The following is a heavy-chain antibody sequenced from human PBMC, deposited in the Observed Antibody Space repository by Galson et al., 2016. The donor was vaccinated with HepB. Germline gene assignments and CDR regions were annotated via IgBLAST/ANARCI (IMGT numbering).Heavy chain of an antibody. CDR3: ARGYNWIGGDGSVLDS. D-gene: IGHD1-20*01. CDR1: GFTFSKFA. J-gene: IGHJ4*02. CDR2: INAGSGDT. Sequence: SVKVSCKASGFTFSKFAMHWIRQAPGHRFEWMGKINAGSGDTKYSEEFQGRITITINTSARTVYLELTSLRSEDTATYYCARGYNWIGGDGSVLDSWGQGTLVTVSS. V-gene: IGHV1-3*01.